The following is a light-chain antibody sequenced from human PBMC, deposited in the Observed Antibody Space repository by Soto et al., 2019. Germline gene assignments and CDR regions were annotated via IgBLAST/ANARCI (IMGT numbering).Light chain of an antibody. J-gene: IGKJ3*01. CDR2: KAS. CDR3: QQYNRYPFT. Sequence: DIQMTQSPSTLSASVGDRVTITCRASQSISSWLAWYQQKPGKAPKLLIYKASSLESGVPSRFSGSGSGKEFTLTISSLQPDDFATSYCQQYNRYPFTFGPGTKVHI. V-gene: IGKV1-5*03. CDR1: QSISSW.